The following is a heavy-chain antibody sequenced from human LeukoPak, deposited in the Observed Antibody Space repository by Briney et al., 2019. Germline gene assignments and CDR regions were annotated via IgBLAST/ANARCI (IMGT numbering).Heavy chain of an antibody. V-gene: IGHV4-30-2*01. CDR3: ARGAPTVVTQNWFDP. J-gene: IGHJ5*02. CDR1: GGSISSGGYS. D-gene: IGHD4-23*01. Sequence: PSETLSLTCAVSGGSISSGGYSWSWIRQPPGKGLEWIGYIYHSGSTYYNPSLKSRVTISVDRSKNQFSLKLSSVTAADTAVYYCARGAPTVVTQNWFDPWGQETLVTVSS. CDR2: IYHSGST.